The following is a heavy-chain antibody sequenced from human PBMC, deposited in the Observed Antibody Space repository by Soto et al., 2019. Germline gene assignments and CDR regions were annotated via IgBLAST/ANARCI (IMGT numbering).Heavy chain of an antibody. J-gene: IGHJ4*02. CDR3: ARQTGAGIAVAGPIDV. V-gene: IGHV5-51*01. D-gene: IGHD6-19*01. Sequence: GESLKISCKGSGYSFTSYWIGWVRQMPGKGLEWMGIIYPGDSDTRYSPSFQGQVTISADKSISTAYLQWSSLKASDTAMYYCARQTGAGIAVAGPIDVWGQGTRVTVSS. CDR2: IYPGDSDT. CDR1: GYSFTSYW.